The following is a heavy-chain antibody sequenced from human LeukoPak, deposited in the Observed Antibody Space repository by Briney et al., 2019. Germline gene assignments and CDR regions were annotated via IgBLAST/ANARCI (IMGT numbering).Heavy chain of an antibody. V-gene: IGHV4-30-4*08. CDR2: IYYSGST. D-gene: IGHD3-9*01. J-gene: IGHJ5*02. CDR1: GGSISSGDYY. Sequence: PSQTLSLTCTVSGGSISSGDYYWSWIRQPPGKGLEWIGYIYYSGSTYYNPSLKSRVTISVDTSKNQFSLKLSSVTAADTAVYYCARQHHYEYYDILTGYYKDWFDPWGQGTLVTVSS. CDR3: ARQHHYEYYDILTGYYKDWFDP.